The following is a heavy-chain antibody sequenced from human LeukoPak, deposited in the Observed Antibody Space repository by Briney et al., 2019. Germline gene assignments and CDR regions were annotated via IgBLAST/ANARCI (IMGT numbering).Heavy chain of an antibody. CDR1: GYTLTSYY. J-gene: IGHJ4*02. CDR2: INPSGGST. Sequence: ASVKVSCKASGYTLTSYYMHWARQAPGQGLEWMGIINPSGGSTGYPQKFQGRVTMTRDTSTSTVYMELGSLRSEDTAVYYCARDDDSSGYGYWGQGTLVTVSS. D-gene: IGHD3-22*01. CDR3: ARDDDSSGYGY. V-gene: IGHV1-46*01.